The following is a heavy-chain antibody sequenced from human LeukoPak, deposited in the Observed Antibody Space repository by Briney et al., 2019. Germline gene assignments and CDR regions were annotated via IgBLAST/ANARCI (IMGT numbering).Heavy chain of an antibody. CDR2: IIPIFGTA. CDR3: ARGLFPPRYCSSTGCYGGYYFDY. D-gene: IGHD2-2*01. Sequence: ASVKVSCKASGGTFSSYAISWVRQAPGRGLEWMGGIIPIFGTANYAQKFQGRVTITADESTSTAYMELRSLRSDDTAVYYCARGLFPPRYCSSTGCYGGYYFDYWGQGTLVTVSS. J-gene: IGHJ4*02. CDR1: GGTFSSYA. V-gene: IGHV1-69*13.